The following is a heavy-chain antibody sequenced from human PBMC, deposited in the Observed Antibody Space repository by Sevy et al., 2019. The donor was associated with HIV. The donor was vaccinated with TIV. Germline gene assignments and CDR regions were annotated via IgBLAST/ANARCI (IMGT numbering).Heavy chain of an antibody. CDR2: ISHDGINE. J-gene: IGHJ6*02. CDR1: GFSFSYYG. V-gene: IGHV3-30*18. CDR3: AKAYCGSYSHSYLYALDV. Sequence: GGSLRLSCIGSGFSFSYYGIHWVRQSPGKGLDWVALISHDGINEYYADSVKGRFTISRDNSKNTLYLEMNSLRNEDTAIYFCAKAYCGSYSHSYLYALDVWGQGTTVTVPS. D-gene: IGHD1-26*01.